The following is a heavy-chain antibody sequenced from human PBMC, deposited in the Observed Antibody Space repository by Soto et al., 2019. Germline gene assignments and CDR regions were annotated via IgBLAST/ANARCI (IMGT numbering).Heavy chain of an antibody. CDR2: ISYDGKND. D-gene: IGHD5-12*01. J-gene: IGHJ3*01. Sequence: QVQLVESGGGVVQPGRSLRLSCAASGFIFSAYTMHWVRQPPGKGLEWVAVISYDGKNDYYTDPVKGRFTVSRDNSKSTLYLQMNSLKFEDTAVYYCARDGYSGRSDGFELWGQGTMVTVSS. V-gene: IGHV3-30*04. CDR3: ARDGYSGRSDGFEL. CDR1: GFIFSAYT.